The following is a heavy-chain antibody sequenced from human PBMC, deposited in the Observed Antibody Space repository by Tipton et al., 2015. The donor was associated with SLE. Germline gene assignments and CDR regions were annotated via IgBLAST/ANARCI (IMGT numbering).Heavy chain of an antibody. CDR2: INHSGST. J-gene: IGHJ6*03. V-gene: IGHV4-34*01. Sequence: TLSLTCAVYGGSFSGYYWSWIRQPPGKGLEWIGAINHSGSTNYNPSLKSRVTISVDTSKNQFSLKLSSVTAADTAVYYCARNEVGRYGFYYMDVWGKGTTVTVSS. D-gene: IGHD1-26*01. CDR1: GGSFSGYY. CDR3: ARNEVGRYGFYYMDV.